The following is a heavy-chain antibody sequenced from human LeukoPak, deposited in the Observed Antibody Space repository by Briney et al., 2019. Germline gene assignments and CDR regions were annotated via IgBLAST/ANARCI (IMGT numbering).Heavy chain of an antibody. Sequence: GGSLRLSCAGSGFTFSDAWMSWVRQAPGQRLEWVGRIKNKVDGGTTDYAAPAKGRFTISRDDAKNMAYLQMSSLKIEDTGVYYCTTRGGLGYWGQGTLVTVSS. D-gene: IGHD3-10*01. CDR2: IKNKVDGGTT. CDR1: GFTFSDAW. J-gene: IGHJ4*02. V-gene: IGHV3-15*01. CDR3: TTRGGLGY.